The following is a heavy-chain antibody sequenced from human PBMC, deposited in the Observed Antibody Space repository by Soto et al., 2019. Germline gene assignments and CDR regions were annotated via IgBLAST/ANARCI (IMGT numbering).Heavy chain of an antibody. Sequence: GGSLRLSCAASGFTFSSYAMHWVRQAPGKGLEWVAVISYDGSNKYYADSVKGRFTISRDNSKNTLYLQMNSLRAEDTAVYYCARDSKSSSWYYYYYYYGMDVWGQGTTVTVSS. CDR3: ARDSKSSSWYYYYYYYGMDV. CDR2: ISYDGSNK. V-gene: IGHV3-30-3*01. CDR1: GFTFSSYA. D-gene: IGHD6-13*01. J-gene: IGHJ6*02.